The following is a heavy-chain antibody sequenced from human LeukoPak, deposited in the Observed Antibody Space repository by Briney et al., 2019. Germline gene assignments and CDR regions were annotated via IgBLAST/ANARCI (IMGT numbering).Heavy chain of an antibody. V-gene: IGHV3-30*18. D-gene: IGHD3-3*01. CDR2: ISYHGGNK. Sequence: PGGSLRLSCAASGCTFSSYVMHWVRQAPGKGLEWVAVISYHGGNKYYADSVKGRFTISRDNSKNTLYLQMNSLRSDDTAVCYCAKDYYDFWSGGYYYYYGMDIWGQGTTVTVSS. J-gene: IGHJ6*02. CDR1: GCTFSSYV. CDR3: AKDYYDFWSGGYYYYYGMDI.